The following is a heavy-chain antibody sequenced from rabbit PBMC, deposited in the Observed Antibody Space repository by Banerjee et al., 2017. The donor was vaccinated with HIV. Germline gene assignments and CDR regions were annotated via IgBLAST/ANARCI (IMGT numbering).Heavy chain of an antibody. D-gene: IGHD6-1*01. CDR2: IYPDYGTT. V-gene: IGHV1S7*01. Sequence: QLVESGGGLVTLGGSLKLSCKASGIDFSTYGISWVRQAPGKGLEWIGYIYPDYGTTDYASWVNGRFTISLDNAQNTVFLRMTSLTAADTATYFCASSDYGVYGYAFNLWAQGPWSPS. CDR3: ASSDYGVYGYAFNL. CDR1: GIDFSTYG. J-gene: IGHJ4*01.